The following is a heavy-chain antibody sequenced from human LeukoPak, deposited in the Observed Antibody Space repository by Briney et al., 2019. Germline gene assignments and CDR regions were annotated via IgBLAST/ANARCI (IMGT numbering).Heavy chain of an antibody. D-gene: IGHD3-3*01. V-gene: IGHV4-59*01. J-gene: IGHJ4*02. CDR1: GGSISSYY. CDR3: SRSITIFGVVTYFYY. Sequence: SETLSLTCTVSGGSISSYYWSWIRQPPGKGLEWIGYIYYSGSTNYNPSLKSRVTISVDTSKNQFSLKLSSVTAADTAVYYCSRSITIFGVVTYFYYWGQGTLVTVSS. CDR2: IYYSGST.